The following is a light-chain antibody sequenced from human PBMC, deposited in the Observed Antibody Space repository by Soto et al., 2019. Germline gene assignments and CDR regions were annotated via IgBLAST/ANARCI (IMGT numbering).Light chain of an antibody. CDR1: QTVSSN. V-gene: IGKV3D-15*01. CDR3: QQYNSWPLT. J-gene: IGKJ4*01. CDR2: GIL. Sequence: EIVMTQSPATLSVSPGERATLSCRASQTVSSNLAWYQQKPGQAPRLVIYGILTRATGVPTRISGSGSGTEFTLTISSLQSEDFAVYYCQQYNSWPLTFGGGTKV.